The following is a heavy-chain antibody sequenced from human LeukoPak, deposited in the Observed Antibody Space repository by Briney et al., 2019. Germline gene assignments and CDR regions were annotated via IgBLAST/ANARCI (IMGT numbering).Heavy chain of an antibody. CDR2: INPNSGGT. CDR3: ARGPSGVPYYFDY. D-gene: IGHD3-10*01. Sequence: ASVKVSCKASGYTFTGHYMHWVRQAPGQGLEWMGWINPNSGGTNYAQKFQGRVTMTRDTSISTAYMELSRLRSDDTAVYYCARGPSGVPYYFDYWGQGTLVTVSS. CDR1: GYTFTGHY. J-gene: IGHJ4*02. V-gene: IGHV1-2*02.